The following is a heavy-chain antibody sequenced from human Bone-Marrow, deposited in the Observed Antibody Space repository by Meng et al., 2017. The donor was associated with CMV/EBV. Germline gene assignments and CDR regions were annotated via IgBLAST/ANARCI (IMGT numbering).Heavy chain of an antibody. J-gene: IGHJ5*02. CDR1: GFTFSNYW. CDR3: AREGVPAARYNWFDP. Sequence: GESLKISCAASGFTFSNYWMSWVRQAPGRGLEWLANIKTDGSEKYSVASVRGRFTISRDNAKNSLSLQMTSLRVDDTAVYFCAREGVPAARYNWFDPWGQGTLVTVSS. CDR2: IKTDGSEK. D-gene: IGHD2-2*01. V-gene: IGHV3-7*01.